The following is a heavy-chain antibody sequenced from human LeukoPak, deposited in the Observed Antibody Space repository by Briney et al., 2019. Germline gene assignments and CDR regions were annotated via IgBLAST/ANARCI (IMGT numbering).Heavy chain of an antibody. D-gene: IGHD2-21*02. V-gene: IGHV3-7*01. CDR3: ARHYCGGDCFSDY. CDR1: GFTFSTYW. Sequence: GGSLRLSCAASGFTFSTYWMSWVRQAPGKGLEWVANIKEDGSEKYYVDSVKGRFTISRDNAKNSLYLQMNSLRAEDTAVYYCARHYCGGDCFSDYWGQGTLVTVSS. CDR2: IKEDGSEK. J-gene: IGHJ4*02.